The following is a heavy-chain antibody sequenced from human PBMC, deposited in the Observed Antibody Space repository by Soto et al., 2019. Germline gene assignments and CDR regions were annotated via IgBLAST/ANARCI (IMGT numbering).Heavy chain of an antibody. CDR1: GGSISSGDYY. J-gene: IGHJ6*03. CDR2: IYYSGST. Sequence: PSETLSLTCTVSGGSISSGDYYWSWIRQRPGKGLEWIGFIYYSGSTYYNPSLKSRVTISVDTSKNQFSLKLSSVTAADTAVYYCARDSHYYMDVWGKGTTVTVSS. V-gene: IGHV4-31*03. CDR3: ARDSHYYMDV.